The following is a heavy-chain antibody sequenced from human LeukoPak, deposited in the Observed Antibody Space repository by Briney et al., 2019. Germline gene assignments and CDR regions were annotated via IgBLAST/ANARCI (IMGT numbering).Heavy chain of an antibody. V-gene: IGHV3-33*01. CDR1: GFTFSNYG. CDR3: AREGRAYTYGDY. D-gene: IGHD5-18*01. Sequence: PGGSQRLFCAASGFTFSNYGIHWVRQAPGKGLEWVAVIWYDGSNKYYADSVKGRFTISRDNSKNTLYLQMNSLRAEDTAVYYCAREGRAYTYGDYWGQGTLVTVSS. CDR2: IWYDGSNK. J-gene: IGHJ4*02.